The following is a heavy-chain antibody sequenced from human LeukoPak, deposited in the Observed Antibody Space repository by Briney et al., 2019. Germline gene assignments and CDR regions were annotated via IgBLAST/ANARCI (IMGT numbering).Heavy chain of an antibody. J-gene: IGHJ4*02. V-gene: IGHV4-59*08. CDR1: GGSISSYY. CDR3: ARHGPRLVPFDY. CDR2: IYYSGST. D-gene: IGHD6-6*01. Sequence: SETLSLTCTVSGGSISSYYWSWIRQPPGKGLEWIGYIYYSGSTNYNPSLKGRVTISVDTSKNQFSLKLSSVTAADTAVYYCARHGPRLVPFDYWGQGTLVTVSS.